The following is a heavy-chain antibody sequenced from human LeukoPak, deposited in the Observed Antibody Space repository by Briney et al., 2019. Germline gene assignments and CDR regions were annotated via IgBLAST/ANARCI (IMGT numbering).Heavy chain of an antibody. D-gene: IGHD3-10*01. J-gene: IGHJ4*02. V-gene: IGHV3-48*03. CDR3: ARNSRSYYTGLDF. Sequence: AGSLRLSCAASGFTFSSYEMNWLRQAPGKGLEWGSYISSSSSTIYYADSVKGRFTISRDNAKNSLYLQMNSARAKDTAVYYCARNSRSYYTGLDFWGQGTLVTVSS. CDR2: ISSSSSTI. CDR1: GFTFSSYE.